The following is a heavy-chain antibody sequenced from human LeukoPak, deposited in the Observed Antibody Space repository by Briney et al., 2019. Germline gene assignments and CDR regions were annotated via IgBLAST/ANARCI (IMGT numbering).Heavy chain of an antibody. D-gene: IGHD1-26*01. J-gene: IGHJ5*02. V-gene: IGHV3-74*01. CDR1: GFTFSSYW. CDR2: INSDGSST. Sequence: GGSLSLSCAASGFTFSSYWMHWVRQAPGKGLLCVSRINSDGSSTIYADSVKGRFTISRGNAKNTLYLQMNSLRAEDTAVYYCARGVVGARFDPWGQGTLVTVSS. CDR3: ARGVVGARFDP.